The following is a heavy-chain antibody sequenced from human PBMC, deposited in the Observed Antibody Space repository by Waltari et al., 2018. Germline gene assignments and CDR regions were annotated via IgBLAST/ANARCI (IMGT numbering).Heavy chain of an antibody. D-gene: IGHD3-3*01. CDR2: INQSGGT. CDR3: TRDDFWGGSGY. V-gene: IGHV4-39*07. Sequence: QLQLQESGPGLVKPSETLSLTCTVSGGSLSSGSYYWGWIRQSPGKGLEWIGSINQSGGTYYNPSLKSRVTISIGTFKNQFSLKVNSMTAADTAVYYCTRDDFWGGSGYWGQGTLVTVSS. J-gene: IGHJ4*02. CDR1: GGSLSSGSYY.